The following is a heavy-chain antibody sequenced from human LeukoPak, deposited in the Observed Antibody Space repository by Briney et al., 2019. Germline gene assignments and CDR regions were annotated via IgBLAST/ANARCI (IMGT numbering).Heavy chain of an antibody. CDR1: GGSISSSSYY. CDR2: IYYSGST. J-gene: IGHJ4*02. Sequence: SETLSLTCTVSGGSISSSSYYWGWIRQPPGKGLEWIGSIYYSGSTYYNPSLKSRVTISVDTSKNQFSLKLSSVTAADTAVYYCARAPPLRYVDYWGQGTLVTVSS. V-gene: IGHV4-39*07. CDR3: ARAPPLRYVDY. D-gene: IGHD3-16*01.